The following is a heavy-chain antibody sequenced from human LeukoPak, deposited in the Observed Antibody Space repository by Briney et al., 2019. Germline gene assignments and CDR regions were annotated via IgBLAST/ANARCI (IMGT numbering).Heavy chain of an antibody. J-gene: IGHJ4*02. V-gene: IGHV4-39*07. Sequence: SETLSLTCSVSGGSISRSSYYWGWIRQPPGKGLEWIGNLYNIESTYYNPSLQSRVTISVDTSKNQSSLKLSSVTAADTAVYYCARSITMVRGVPYFDYWGQGTLVTVSS. CDR1: GGSISRSSYY. D-gene: IGHD3-10*01. CDR2: LYNIEST. CDR3: ARSITMVRGVPYFDY.